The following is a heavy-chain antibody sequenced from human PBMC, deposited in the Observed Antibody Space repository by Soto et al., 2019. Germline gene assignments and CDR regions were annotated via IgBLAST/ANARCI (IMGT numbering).Heavy chain of an antibody. CDR3: STRAYDTNGYYRFDP. CDR2: INHSGRV. D-gene: IGHD3-22*01. V-gene: IGHV4-34*01. Sequence: LSLTCAVYGGSFSGHSWTWIRQSPGKGLEWIGDINHSGRVNYSPSLKSRVTISLDTSKNQFSLTLSAVTAADTAMYYCSTRAYDTNGYYRFDPWGQGTLVTVSS. J-gene: IGHJ5*01. CDR1: GGSFSGHS.